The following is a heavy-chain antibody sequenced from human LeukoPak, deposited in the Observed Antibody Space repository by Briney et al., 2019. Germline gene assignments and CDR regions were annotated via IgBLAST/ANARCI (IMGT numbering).Heavy chain of an antibody. J-gene: IGHJ3*02. CDR1: GHTFTSYY. Sequence: GASVKVSCKASGHTFTSYYTHWVRQAPGQGLEWMGIINPSGGSTSYAQKFQGRVTMTRDTSTSTVYMELSSLRSEDTAVYYCAEGGAGTQDAFDIWGQGTMVTVSS. D-gene: IGHD6-13*01. CDR3: AEGGAGTQDAFDI. V-gene: IGHV1-46*03. CDR2: INPSGGST.